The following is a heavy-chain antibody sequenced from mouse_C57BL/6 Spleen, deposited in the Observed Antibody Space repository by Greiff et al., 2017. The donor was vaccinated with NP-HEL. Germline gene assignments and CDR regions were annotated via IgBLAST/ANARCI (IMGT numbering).Heavy chain of an antibody. D-gene: IGHD1-1*01. V-gene: IGHV5-15*01. CDR2: ISNLAYSI. J-gene: IGHJ4*01. CDR1: GFTFSDYG. Sequence: EVQGVESGGGLVQPGGSLKLSCAASGFTFSDYGMAGVRQAPRKGPEWVAFISNLAYSIYYADTVTGRFTISRENAKNTLYLEMSSLRSEDTAMYYCARPLGSFYAMDYWGQGTSVTVSS. CDR3: ARPLGSFYAMDY.